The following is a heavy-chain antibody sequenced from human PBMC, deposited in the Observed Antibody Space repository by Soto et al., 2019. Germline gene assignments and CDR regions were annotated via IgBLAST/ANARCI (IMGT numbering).Heavy chain of an antibody. CDR3: ARGNDFWSGYYNHCYYMDV. CDR1: GGSISSYY. V-gene: IGHV4-59*01. D-gene: IGHD3-3*01. CDR2: IYYSGST. Sequence: ETLSLTCTVSGGSISSYYWSWIRQPPGKGLEWIGYIYYSGSTNYNPSLKSRVTISVDTSKNQFSLKLSSVTAADTAVYYCARGNDFWSGYYNHCYYMDVWGKGTTVTVSS. J-gene: IGHJ6*03.